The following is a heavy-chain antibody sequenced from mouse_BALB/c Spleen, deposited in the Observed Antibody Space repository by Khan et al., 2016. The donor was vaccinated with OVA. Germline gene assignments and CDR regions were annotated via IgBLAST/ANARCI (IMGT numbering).Heavy chain of an antibody. V-gene: IGHV1-76*01. Sequence: VQLKQSGAELVRPGASVKLSCKTSGYIFTNYWIHWVKQRSGQGLEWIARIYPGTDNSYYNEKLKDRATLTADKSSSTVYMQLSSLKSEDSAVYFCAREEALYYCDYWGQGTTLTVSS. CDR1: GYIFTNYW. CDR3: AREEALYYCDY. D-gene: IGHD3-2*02. CDR2: IYPGTDNS. J-gene: IGHJ2*01.